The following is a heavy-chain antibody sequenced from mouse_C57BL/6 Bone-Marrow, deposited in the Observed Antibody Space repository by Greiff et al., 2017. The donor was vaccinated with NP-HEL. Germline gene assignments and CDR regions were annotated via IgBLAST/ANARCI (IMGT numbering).Heavy chain of an antibody. CDR1: GYTFTDYY. CDR3: ARSGLRQGY. CDR2: INPYNGGT. J-gene: IGHJ2*01. D-gene: IGHD2-2*01. V-gene: IGHV1-19*01. Sequence: EVQLVESGPVLVKPGASVKMSCKASGYTFTDYYMNWVKQSHGKSLEWIGVINPYNGGTSYNQKFKGKATLTVDKSSSTAYMELNSLTSEDSAVYYCARSGLRQGYWGQGTTLTVSS.